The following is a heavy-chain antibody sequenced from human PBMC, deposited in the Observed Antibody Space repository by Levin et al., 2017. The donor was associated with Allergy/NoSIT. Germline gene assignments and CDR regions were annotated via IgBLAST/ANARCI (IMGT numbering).Heavy chain of an antibody. J-gene: IGHJ4*01. Sequence: GGSLRLSCAASGFVFSAYAMNWVRQAPGKGLEWVSVISGSGGFTYYADSVKGRFTSSRDNSKNTVHLQMNSLRPEDTAVYFCAKVTSSSSNYFDYWGHGTLVTVSS. V-gene: IGHV3-23*01. D-gene: IGHD6-13*01. CDR2: ISGSGGFT. CDR3: AKVTSSSSNYFDY. CDR1: GFVFSAYA.